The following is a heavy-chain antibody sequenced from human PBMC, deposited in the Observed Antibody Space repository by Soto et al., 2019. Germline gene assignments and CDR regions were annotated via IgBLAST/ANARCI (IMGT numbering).Heavy chain of an antibody. CDR3: ARDVSLYCDFDQ. Sequence: QVHLVQSGAEVKKPGSSVKVSCEASADTFNSHTLSWVRQAPGQGREWMGRIIPSLDMANYAQNFQGRVTITADNSTNTAYMELSSLRSEDTAIYYCARDVSLYCDFDQWGQGALVTVSS. J-gene: IGHJ4*02. CDR2: IIPSLDMA. CDR1: ADTFNSHT. D-gene: IGHD1-26*01. V-gene: IGHV1-69*08.